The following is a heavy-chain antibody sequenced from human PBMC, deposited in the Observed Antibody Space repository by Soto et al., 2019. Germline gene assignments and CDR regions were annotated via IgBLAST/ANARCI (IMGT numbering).Heavy chain of an antibody. CDR3: VRGVRLHFDL. J-gene: IGHJ4*02. CDR1: GFTFSTYA. Sequence: GGSLRLSCGVSGFTFSTYAMSWVRQSPGKGLEWVSAISGSGNKTFYADSVKGRFTISRDNSKNTLHLHMSSLRVEDTAVYYCVRGVRLHFDLWGQGTLVTVSS. CDR2: ISGSGNKT. V-gene: IGHV3-23*01.